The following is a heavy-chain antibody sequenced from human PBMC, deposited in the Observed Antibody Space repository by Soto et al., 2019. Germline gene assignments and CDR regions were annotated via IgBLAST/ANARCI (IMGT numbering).Heavy chain of an antibody. V-gene: IGHV3-30-3*01. CDR2: TSYDGSNK. Sequence: GGSLRLSCAGSGFTFSSFAMSWVRQAPGKGLEWVAATSYDGSNKYYADSVKGRFIISRDNSKNTLDLLLNTLRAEDTTVYYCAGVYYGGNSVNNYWGQGTPVTVSS. CDR3: AGVYYGGNSVNNY. D-gene: IGHD2-8*01. CDR1: GFTFSSFA. J-gene: IGHJ4*02.